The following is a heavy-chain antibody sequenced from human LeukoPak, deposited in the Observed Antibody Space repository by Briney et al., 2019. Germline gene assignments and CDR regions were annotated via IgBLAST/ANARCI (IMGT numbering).Heavy chain of an antibody. CDR2: IYYSGST. J-gene: IGHJ5*02. D-gene: IGHD1-26*01. Sequence: SETLSLTCTVSGGSISSSSYYWGWIRQPPGKGLEWIGSIYYSGSTYHNPSLNSRVTISVDTSKNQFSLKLSSVTAADTAVYYCARIGSSGSYQEWFDPWGQGTLVTVSS. V-gene: IGHV4-39*01. CDR1: GGSISSSSYY. CDR3: ARIGSSGSYQEWFDP.